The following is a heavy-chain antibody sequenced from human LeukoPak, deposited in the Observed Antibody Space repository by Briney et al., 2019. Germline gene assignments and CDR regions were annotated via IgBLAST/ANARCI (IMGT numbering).Heavy chain of an antibody. Sequence: PSETLSLTCAVSGGSISSGGYSWSWIRQPPGKGLEWIGYIYHSGGTYYNPSLKSRVTISVDRSKNQFSLKLSSVTAADTAVYYCARDHGDYLDYWGQGTLVTVSS. V-gene: IGHV4-30-2*01. CDR2: IYHSGGT. CDR3: ARDHGDYLDY. J-gene: IGHJ4*02. D-gene: IGHD4-17*01. CDR1: GGSISSGGYS.